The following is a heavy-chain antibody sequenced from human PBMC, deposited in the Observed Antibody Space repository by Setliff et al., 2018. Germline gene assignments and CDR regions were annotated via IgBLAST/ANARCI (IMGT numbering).Heavy chain of an antibody. CDR2: IYTSGST. J-gene: IGHJ4*02. V-gene: IGHV4-4*07. CDR3: ARSGGPRHGDYVAY. CDR1: GGSISNYY. D-gene: IGHD2-8*01. Sequence: PSETLSLTCTVSGGSISNYYWSWIRQPAGKGLEWIGRIYTSGSTNYNPSLKSRVTMSVDTSKNQFSLKVNSVTAADTAVYYCARSGGPRHGDYVAYWGQGTLVTVSS.